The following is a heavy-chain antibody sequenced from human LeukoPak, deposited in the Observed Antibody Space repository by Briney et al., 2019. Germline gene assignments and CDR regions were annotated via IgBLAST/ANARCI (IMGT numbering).Heavy chain of an antibody. D-gene: IGHD2-8*01. Sequence: GESLKISCKGSGYSFTIYWIGWVRQMPGKGLEWMRIMYPDDSDPRYSPSFEAQVIISVDKSISTAYLQWSSLKASDTATYYCARHGHCTNGVCYSNYYYYMDVWGKGTTVTVSS. J-gene: IGHJ6*03. CDR2: MYPDDSDP. V-gene: IGHV5-51*01. CDR3: ARHGHCTNGVCYSNYYYYMDV. CDR1: GYSFTIYW.